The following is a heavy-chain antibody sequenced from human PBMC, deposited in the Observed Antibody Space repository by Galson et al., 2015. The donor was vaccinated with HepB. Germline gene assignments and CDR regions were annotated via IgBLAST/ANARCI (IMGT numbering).Heavy chain of an antibody. V-gene: IGHV4-39*01. CDR1: GGSISSSSYY. Sequence: SETLSLTCTVSGGSISSSSYYWGWIRQPPGRGLEWIGSIYYSGSTYYNPSLKSRVTISVDTSKNQFSLKLSSVTAADTAVHYCARHVNDFWSGYYPPVLWFDPWGLGTLVTVSS. CDR2: IYYSGST. D-gene: IGHD3-3*01. J-gene: IGHJ5*02. CDR3: ARHVNDFWSGYYPPVLWFDP.